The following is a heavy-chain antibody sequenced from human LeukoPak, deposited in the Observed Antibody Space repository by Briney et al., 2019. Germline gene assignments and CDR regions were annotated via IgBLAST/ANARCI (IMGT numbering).Heavy chain of an antibody. CDR3: ARGVLRALYRYCSGGSCYSGLDY. D-gene: IGHD2-15*01. J-gene: IGHJ4*02. CDR1: GFTFSSYW. V-gene: IGHV3-74*01. Sequence: GSLRLSCAASGFTFSSYWMHWVRQAPGKGLVWVSRINSDGSSTSYADSVKGRFTISRDNAKNTLYLQMNSLRAEDTAVYYCARGVLRALYRYCSGGSCYSGLDYWGQGTLVTVSS. CDR2: INSDGSST.